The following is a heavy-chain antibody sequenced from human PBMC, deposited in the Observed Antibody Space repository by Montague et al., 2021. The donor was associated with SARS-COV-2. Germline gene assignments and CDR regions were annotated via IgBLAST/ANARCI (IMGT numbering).Heavy chain of an antibody. D-gene: IGHD3-3*01. V-gene: IGHV4-34*01. CDR2: IDHGGNT. CDR3: ARDQTVLEWIWYGMDV. Sequence: SETLSLTRAVYGGSFSTYYWAWIRQSAGKGLEWIGNIDHGGNTNXNPSRRGRVSISIDTSSSQFSLYLTSVTAADAAVYYCARDQTVLEWIWYGMDVWGPGTTVTVSS. CDR1: GGSFSTYY. J-gene: IGHJ6*02.